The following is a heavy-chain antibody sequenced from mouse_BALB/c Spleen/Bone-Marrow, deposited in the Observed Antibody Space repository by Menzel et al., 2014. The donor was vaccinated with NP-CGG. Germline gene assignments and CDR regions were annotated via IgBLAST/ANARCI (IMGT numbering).Heavy chain of an antibody. CDR2: IHPSDSET. V-gene: IGHV1-74*01. CDR1: GYSSTNYW. CDR3: ARFGNYEGFAY. D-gene: IGHD2-1*01. Sequence: VKLQESGAELVRPGASVKLSCKASGYSSTNYWMNWVKQRPGQGLEWIGMIHPSDSETRLNQKFKDKATLTVDKSSSTAYMQLSSPTSEDSAVYYCARFGNYEGFAYWGQGTLVTVSA. J-gene: IGHJ3*01.